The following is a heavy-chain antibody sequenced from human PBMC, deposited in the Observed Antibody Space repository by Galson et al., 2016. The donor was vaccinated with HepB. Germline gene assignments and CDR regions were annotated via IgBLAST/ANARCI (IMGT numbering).Heavy chain of an antibody. J-gene: IGHJ4*02. Sequence: SVKVSCKASEYTFTGFYMHWLRQAPGQGLEWMGWINPNSGGTNYAQTFQGRVTMTRDTSISTAYMELSSLRSDDTALYYCARDRSVMSYRVGATAYWGQGTLVAVSS. CDR2: INPNSGGT. V-gene: IGHV1-2*02. CDR3: ARDRSVMSYRVGATAY. CDR1: EYTFTGFY. D-gene: IGHD1-26*01.